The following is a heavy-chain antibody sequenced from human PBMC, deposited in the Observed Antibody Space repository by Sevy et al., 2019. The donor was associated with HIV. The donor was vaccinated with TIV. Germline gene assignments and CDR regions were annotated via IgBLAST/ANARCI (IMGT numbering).Heavy chain of an antibody. J-gene: IGHJ3*02. CDR2: ISGSGGSP. D-gene: IGHD3-3*01. CDR1: GFTFSSYA. CDR3: AKDLIFAVGEAFDI. Sequence: GGSLRLSCVASGFTFSSYAMNWVRHAPGKGLEWVSSISGSGGSPYYAVSVKGRFTISRDNSKNMLYLQMNSLRAEDTAIYYCAKDLIFAVGEAFDIWGQGTMVTVSS. V-gene: IGHV3-23*01.